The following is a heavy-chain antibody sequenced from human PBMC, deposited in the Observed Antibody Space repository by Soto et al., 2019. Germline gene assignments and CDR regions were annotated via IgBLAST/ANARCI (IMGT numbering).Heavy chain of an antibody. Sequence: GGSLRLSCAASGFTFSTYWMHWVRQAPGKGLVWVSRINSDGSSIIYADFVKGRFTISRDNAKNTLYLQMNSLGVEDTAVYYCARDQDSSGWYDFDVWGQGILVTVSS. D-gene: IGHD6-19*01. V-gene: IGHV3-74*01. CDR3: ARDQDSSGWYDFDV. CDR1: GFTFSTYW. J-gene: IGHJ4*02. CDR2: INSDGSSI.